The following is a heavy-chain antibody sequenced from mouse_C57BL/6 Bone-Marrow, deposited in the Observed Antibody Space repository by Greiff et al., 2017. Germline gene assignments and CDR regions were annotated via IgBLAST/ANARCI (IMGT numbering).Heavy chain of an antibody. CDR2: INPGSGGT. D-gene: IGHD2-2*01. J-gene: IGHJ3*01. Sequence: VQLQQSGAELVRPGTSVKVSCKASGYAFTNYLIELVKQRPGQGLEWIGVINPGSGGTNYNEKFKGKATLTADKSSSTAYMQLSSLTSEDSAVYFCAREGWLRRGFAYWGQGTLVTVSA. CDR3: AREGWLRRGFAY. CDR1: GYAFTNYL. V-gene: IGHV1-54*01.